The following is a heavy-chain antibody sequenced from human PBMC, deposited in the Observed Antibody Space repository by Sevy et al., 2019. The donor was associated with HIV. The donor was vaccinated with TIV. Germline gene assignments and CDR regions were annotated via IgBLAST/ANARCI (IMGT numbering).Heavy chain of an antibody. Sequence: GGCLRLSCAASGFTFSKYSMSWVRQPPGKGLEWVSTFSFGCGEINYADSVKGRFTISRDNSKSSVYLQMNNLRPEDTDVYYCAREGCTKPHDYWGQGTLVTVSS. V-gene: IGHV3-23*01. CDR2: FSFGCGEI. J-gene: IGHJ4*02. CDR3: AREGCTKPHDY. CDR1: GFTFSKYS. D-gene: IGHD2-8*01.